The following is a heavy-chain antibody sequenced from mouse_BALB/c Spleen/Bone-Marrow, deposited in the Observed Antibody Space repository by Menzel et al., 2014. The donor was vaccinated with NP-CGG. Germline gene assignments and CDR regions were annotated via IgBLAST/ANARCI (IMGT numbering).Heavy chain of an antibody. Sequence: VQLQQSGAELVKPGASVKLSCTASGFNIKDTYMHWVKQRPELGLEWIGRIDPANGNTKYDPKFQGKATITADTSSNTAYLQHSSLTSEDTAVYYCARWEYYAMDYWGQGTSVTVSS. CDR2: IDPANGNT. CDR3: ARWEYYAMDY. D-gene: IGHD4-1*01. CDR1: GFNIKDTY. V-gene: IGHV14-3*02. J-gene: IGHJ4*01.